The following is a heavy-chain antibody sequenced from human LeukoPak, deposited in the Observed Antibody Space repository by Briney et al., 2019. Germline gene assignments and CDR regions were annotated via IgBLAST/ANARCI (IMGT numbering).Heavy chain of an antibody. CDR1: GFTFSSYA. D-gene: IGHD2-2*01. V-gene: IGHV3-23*01. CDR2: ISGSGGST. J-gene: IGHJ4*02. CDR3: AKDRDIVVVPAAMFLFDY. Sequence: GGSLRLSCAASGFTFSSYAMSWVRQAPGKWLEWVSAISGSGGSTYYADSVKGRFTISRDNSKNTLYLQMNSLRAEDTAVYYCAKDRDIVVVPAAMFLFDYWGQGTLVTVSS.